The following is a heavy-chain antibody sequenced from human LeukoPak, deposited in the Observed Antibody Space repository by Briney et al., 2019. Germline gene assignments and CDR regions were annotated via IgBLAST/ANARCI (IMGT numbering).Heavy chain of an antibody. J-gene: IGHJ5*02. CDR3: ARALIGYCSSTNCFNWFDP. V-gene: IGHV1-18*01. CDR2: ISAYNGNT. Sequence: ASVKVSCKASGYTFTSYGISWVRQAPGQGLEWMGWISAYNGNTNYPQKLQGRVTMTTDTSTSTAYMELRSLRSDDTAVYYCARALIGYCSSTNCFNWFDPWGQGTPVTVSS. CDR1: GYTFTSYG. D-gene: IGHD2-2*01.